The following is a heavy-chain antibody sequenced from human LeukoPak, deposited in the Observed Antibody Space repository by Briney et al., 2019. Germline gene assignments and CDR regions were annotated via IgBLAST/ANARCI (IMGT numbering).Heavy chain of an antibody. J-gene: IGHJ3*02. CDR2: IYSGGST. Sequence: GGSLRLSCAASGFTVSSNYMSWVRRAPGKGLEWVSVIYSGGSTDYKDSVKDRFIISRDNSNNTLYLQMNSLRAEDTAVYYCAKEMATMNAFDIWGQGTMVTVSS. CDR3: AKEMATMNAFDI. D-gene: IGHD5-24*01. V-gene: IGHV3-66*01. CDR1: GFTVSSNY.